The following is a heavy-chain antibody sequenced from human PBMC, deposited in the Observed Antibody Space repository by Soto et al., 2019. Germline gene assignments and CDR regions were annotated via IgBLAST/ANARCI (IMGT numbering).Heavy chain of an antibody. CDR2: FIPIFVSA. V-gene: IGHV1-69*01. CDR1: GGTVSSYA. J-gene: IGHJ4*02. D-gene: IGHD2-8*01. CDR3: AREPEDGVPGDY. Sequence: QLHLVQSGAEVKKAGSSVKVSCKASGGTVSSYAITWVRQAPGKGLEWMGVFIPIFVSAHYAPKFQGRITITADESTSTAYMELSGLTSEDTAIYYCAREPEDGVPGDYWGQGTPVLVSS.